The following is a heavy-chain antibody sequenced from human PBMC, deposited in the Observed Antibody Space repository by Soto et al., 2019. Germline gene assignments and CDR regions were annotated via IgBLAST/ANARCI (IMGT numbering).Heavy chain of an antibody. D-gene: IGHD6-25*01. Sequence: ASVKVSCKASGYTFTSYAMHWARQAPGQRLEWMGWINAGNGNTKYSQKFQGRVTITRDTSASTAYMELSSLRSEDTAVYYCASNIAAQSYYYYHYMDVWGKGTTVTVSS. CDR2: INAGNGNT. J-gene: IGHJ6*03. V-gene: IGHV1-3*01. CDR1: GYTFTSYA. CDR3: ASNIAAQSYYYYHYMDV.